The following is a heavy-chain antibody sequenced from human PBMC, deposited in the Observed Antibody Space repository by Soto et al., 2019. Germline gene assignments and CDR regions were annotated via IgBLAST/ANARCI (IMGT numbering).Heavy chain of an antibody. CDR2: LDGGSSAI. J-gene: IGHJ4*02. CDR1: GFIFSDYS. V-gene: IGHV3-48*02. Sequence: EVQLVESGGGLVQPGGSLRLACAASGFIFSDYSMNWVRQFPGKGLEWIAYLDGGSSAIHYTDSVKGRFTISRDNARNSLYLQMNSLRDEDTAVYYCTREGSWGRGTQVTVSS. CDR3: TREGS.